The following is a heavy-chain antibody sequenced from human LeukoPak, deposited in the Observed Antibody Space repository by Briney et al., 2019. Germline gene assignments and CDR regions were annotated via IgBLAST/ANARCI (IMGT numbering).Heavy chain of an antibody. CDR1: GGSISSTSYY. CDR2: VYSGGST. CDR3: GRHWGGNRNYYYYLDV. D-gene: IGHD3-16*01. V-gene: IGHV4-39*01. Sequence: SETLSLTCFVSGGSISSTSYYWGWIRQPPGKGLEWIGSVYSGGSTYYNPSLKSRATIFVDASKNQFSLRLTPVTAADTAVYYCGRHWGGNRNYYYYLDVWGKGTTVTVSS. J-gene: IGHJ6*03.